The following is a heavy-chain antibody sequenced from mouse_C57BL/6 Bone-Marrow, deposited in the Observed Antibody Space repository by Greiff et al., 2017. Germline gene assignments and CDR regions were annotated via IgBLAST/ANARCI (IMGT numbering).Heavy chain of an antibody. CDR2: INDGGSYT. CDR1: GFTFSSYA. CDR3: ARDGMDY. V-gene: IGHV5-4*01. J-gene: IGHJ4*01. Sequence: EVKLQESGGGLVKPGGSLKLSCAASGFTFSSYAMSWVRQTPEKRLEWVATINDGGSYTYYPDNVKGRFTISRDNAKNNLYLQMSHLKSEDTAMYYCARDGMDYWGQGTSVTVSS.